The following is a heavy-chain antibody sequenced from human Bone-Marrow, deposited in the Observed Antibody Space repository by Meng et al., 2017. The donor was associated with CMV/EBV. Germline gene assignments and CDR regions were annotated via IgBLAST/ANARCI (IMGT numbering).Heavy chain of an antibody. V-gene: IGHV3-53*01. CDR1: GFTVSSND. Sequence: GGSLRLSCAASGFTVSSNDMHWVRQSPGRGLEWVSIITRSGSTFYADSVKGRLTISRDNSKNTLYLQMNSLRAEDTALYYCAREGALAGKGGGFDPWGQGTLVTVSS. CDR2: ITRSGST. CDR3: AREGALAGKGGGFDP. D-gene: IGHD6-19*01. J-gene: IGHJ5*02.